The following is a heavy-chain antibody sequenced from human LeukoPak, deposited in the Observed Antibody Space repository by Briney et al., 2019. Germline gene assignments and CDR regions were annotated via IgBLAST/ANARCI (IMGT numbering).Heavy chain of an antibody. D-gene: IGHD3-3*01. CDR3: ARVSYDFWSGYNWFDP. J-gene: IGHJ5*02. Sequence: GGSLRLSCAASGFTFSSYSMNWVRQAPGKGLEWVSSISSSSSYIYYADSVKGRFTISRDNAKNSLYLQMNSLRAEDTAVYYCARVSYDFWSGYNWFDPWGQGTLVTVSS. CDR1: GFTFSSYS. V-gene: IGHV3-21*01. CDR2: ISSSSSYI.